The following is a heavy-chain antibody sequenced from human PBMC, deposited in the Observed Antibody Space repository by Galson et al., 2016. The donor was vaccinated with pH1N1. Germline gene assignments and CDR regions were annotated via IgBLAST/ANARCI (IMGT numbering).Heavy chain of an antibody. CDR3: AITPDYYGAGSYSV. Sequence: SVKVSCKASGYDFTSHGLSWVRQAPGQGLEWMAWVNTHSGNTYYAQNFRGRLSMPTDKSTSTAYMELRSLKSDDTAVYYFAITPDYYGAGSYSVCGQGTLVTVSS. CDR1: GYDFTSHG. J-gene: IGHJ4*02. D-gene: IGHD3-10*01. CDR2: VNTHSGNT. V-gene: IGHV1-18*04.